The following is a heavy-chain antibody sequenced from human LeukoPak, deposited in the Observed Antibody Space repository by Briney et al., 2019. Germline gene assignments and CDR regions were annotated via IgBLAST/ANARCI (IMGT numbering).Heavy chain of an antibody. CDR2: FSYSGST. V-gene: IGHV4-61*05. D-gene: IGHD3-10*01. CDR3: ARSDYYGSGRGSFDV. Sequence: PSETLSLTCTVSGGSISSSSYYWGWMRQPPGKGLEWIGYFSYSGSTNYNPSLKSRVTISVDRSKNQFSLRLSSVTAADTAVYYCARSDYYGSGRGSFDVWGQGATVSVSS. J-gene: IGHJ6*02. CDR1: GGSISSSSYY.